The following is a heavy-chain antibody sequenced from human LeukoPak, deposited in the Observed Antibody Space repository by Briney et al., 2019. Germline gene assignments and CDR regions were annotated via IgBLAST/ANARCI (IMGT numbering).Heavy chain of an antibody. Sequence: GGSLRLSCAASGFTVSTNCMTWVRQAPGKGLEWVSTIYSGGTTYYADSVMGRFTISRHNSRNTLYLQMNSLRAEDTAVYYCARVDTVMAYYFDLWGQGTLVTVSA. CDR2: IYSGGTT. V-gene: IGHV3-53*04. D-gene: IGHD5-18*01. CDR3: ARVDTVMAYYFDL. J-gene: IGHJ4*02. CDR1: GFTVSTNC.